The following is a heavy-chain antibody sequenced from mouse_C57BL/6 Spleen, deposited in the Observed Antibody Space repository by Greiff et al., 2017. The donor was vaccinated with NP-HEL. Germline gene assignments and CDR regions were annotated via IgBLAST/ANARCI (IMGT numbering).Heavy chain of an antibody. CDR1: GYTFTSYW. D-gene: IGHD1-1*01. V-gene: IGHV1-69*01. J-gene: IGHJ3*01. CDR2: IDPSDSYT. CDR3: ARAVYGSQAWFAY. Sequence: VQLQQPGAELVMPGASVKLSCKASGYTFTSYWMHWVKQRPGQGLEWIGEIDPSDSYTNYNQKFKGKSTLTVDKSSSTAYMQLSSLTSEDSAVYYCARAVYGSQAWFAYWGQGTLVTVSA.